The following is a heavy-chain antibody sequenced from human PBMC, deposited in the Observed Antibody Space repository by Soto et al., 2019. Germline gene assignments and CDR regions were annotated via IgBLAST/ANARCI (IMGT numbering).Heavy chain of an antibody. CDR3: ARDRGDYGMDV. CDR1: GYTFTSYY. D-gene: IGHD6-25*01. V-gene: IGHV1-46*04. Sequence: QVQLVQSGAEVKKPGASVKVSCKASGYTFTSYYMHWVRQAPGQGLEWMGIIKPSGGSTSYAEKLQGRVTMTRDTSTSTVYMELSSLRSEDTAVYYCARDRGDYGMDVWGQGTTVTVSS. J-gene: IGHJ6*02. CDR2: IKPSGGST.